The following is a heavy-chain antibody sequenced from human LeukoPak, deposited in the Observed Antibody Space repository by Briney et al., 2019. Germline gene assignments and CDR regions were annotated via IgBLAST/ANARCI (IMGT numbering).Heavy chain of an antibody. CDR1: GFTVSSNY. J-gene: IGHJ6*02. Sequence: GGSLRLSCAASGFTVSSNYMSWVRQAPGKGLEWVSGIYSGGSTYYADSVKGRFTISRDNSKNTLYLQMNSLRAEDTAVYYCARDPVGATTNYYYGMDVWGQGTTVTVSS. V-gene: IGHV3-66*02. CDR3: ARDPVGATTNYYYGMDV. D-gene: IGHD1-26*01. CDR2: IYSGGST.